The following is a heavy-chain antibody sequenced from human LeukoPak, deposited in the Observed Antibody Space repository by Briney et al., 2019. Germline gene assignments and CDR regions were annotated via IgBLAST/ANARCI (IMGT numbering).Heavy chain of an antibody. CDR2: IYYSGST. V-gene: IGHV4-39*01. J-gene: IGHJ4*02. Sequence: PSETLSLTCTVSGGSISSCNHHWDWIRQPPGKGLEWIGNIYYSGSTYYNPSLKSRVTISVDTSRNHFSLRLSSVTAADTAVYYCARRLSGYTFDYWGQGTLVTVSS. CDR3: ARRLSGYTFDY. D-gene: IGHD3-16*02. CDR1: GGSISSCNHH.